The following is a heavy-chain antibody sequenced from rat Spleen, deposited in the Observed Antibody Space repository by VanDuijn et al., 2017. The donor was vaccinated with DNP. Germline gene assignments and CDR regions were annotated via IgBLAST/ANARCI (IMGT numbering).Heavy chain of an antibody. J-gene: IGHJ2*01. Sequence: EVQLVESGGGVVQPGRSLKLSCVASELSFSDYNMAWVRQVPGKGLEWIASISNSGANTYYLDSVKGRFTISRDNAKNTLYLQMDSLRSEDTATYYCTTDFERGYWGQGVMVTVSS. CDR3: TTDFERGY. CDR2: ISNSGANT. D-gene: IGHD1-11*01. V-gene: IGHV5S23*01. CDR1: ELSFSDYN.